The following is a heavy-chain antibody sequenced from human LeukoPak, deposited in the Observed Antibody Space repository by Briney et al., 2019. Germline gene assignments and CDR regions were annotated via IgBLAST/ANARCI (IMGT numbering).Heavy chain of an antibody. CDR2: ISYDGSNK. J-gene: IGHJ3*02. Sequence: GRSLRLSCAASGFTFSSYGMHWVRQAPGKGLEWVAVISYDGSNKYYADSVKGRFTISRDNSKNTLYLQMNSLRAEDTAVYYCANLGYSSSWRENDAFDIWGQGTMVTVSS. D-gene: IGHD6-13*01. CDR1: GFTFSSYG. CDR3: ANLGYSSSWRENDAFDI. V-gene: IGHV3-30*18.